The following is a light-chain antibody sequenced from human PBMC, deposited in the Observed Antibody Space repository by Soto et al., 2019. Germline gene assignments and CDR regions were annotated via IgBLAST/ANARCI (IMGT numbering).Light chain of an antibody. Sequence: EVVLTQPPPTLSLSPGERATFSCRPSKNVRTFVDWYQQSPGQAPRRLIHGASSRATGIRDRFSGSGSGTDFTLTISNLAPEDFAVYYCHQHSHWPPWTFGQGTRV. V-gene: IGKV3-11*01. J-gene: IGKJ1*01. CDR2: GAS. CDR3: HQHSHWPPWT. CDR1: KNVRTF.